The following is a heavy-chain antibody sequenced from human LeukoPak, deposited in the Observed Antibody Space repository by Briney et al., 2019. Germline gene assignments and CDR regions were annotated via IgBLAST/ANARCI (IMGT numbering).Heavy chain of an antibody. CDR1: GFTFSSHW. D-gene: IGHD7-27*01. CDR3: ARGSLGRGWLFDY. V-gene: IGHV3-7*05. J-gene: IGHJ4*02. Sequence: GGSLGLSCAASGFTFSSHWMTWVRQAPGKGLECVANINQDGSEKYYVDSVKGRFTISRDNAKNSLYLQMNSLRAEDTAVYYCARGSLGRGWLFDYWGQGTLVTVSS. CDR2: INQDGSEK.